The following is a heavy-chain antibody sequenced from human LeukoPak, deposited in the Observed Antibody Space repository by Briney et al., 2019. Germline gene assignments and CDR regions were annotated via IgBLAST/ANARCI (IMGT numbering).Heavy chain of an antibody. Sequence: SETLSLTCAVYGGSFSGYYWGWIRQPPGKGLEWIGSIYDSGSTYYNPSLKSRVTISVDTSKNQFSLKLNSVTAADTAVYYCARHLSYSHFDYWGQGTLVTVSS. CDR1: GGSFSGYY. D-gene: IGHD5-18*01. CDR2: IYDSGST. V-gene: IGHV4-39*01. J-gene: IGHJ4*02. CDR3: ARHLSYSHFDY.